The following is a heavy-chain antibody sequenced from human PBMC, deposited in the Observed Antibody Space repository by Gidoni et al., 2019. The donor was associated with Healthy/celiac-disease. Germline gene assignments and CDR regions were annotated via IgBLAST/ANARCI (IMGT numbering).Heavy chain of an antibody. J-gene: IGHJ6*02. V-gene: IGHV1-69*01. Sequence: QVQLVQSGAEVQKPGSSVKVSCKASGGTFSSYAISWVRQAPGQGLEWMGGIIPIFGTANYAQKFQGRVTITADESTSTAYMELSSLRSEDTAVHYCARIDIAAAGYQYYYGMDVWGQGTTVTVSS. CDR2: IIPIFGTA. D-gene: IGHD6-13*01. CDR1: GGTFSSYA. CDR3: ARIDIAAAGYQYYYGMDV.